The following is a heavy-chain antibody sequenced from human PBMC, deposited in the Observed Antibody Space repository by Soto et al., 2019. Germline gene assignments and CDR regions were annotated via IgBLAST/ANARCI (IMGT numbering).Heavy chain of an antibody. CDR2: IDPSDSYT. Sequence: GESLKISCKGSGYSFTSYWISWVRQMPGKGLEWMGRIDPSDSYTNYSPSFQGHVTISADKSISTAYLQWSSLKASDTAMYYCASYCRGGSCYYAHYQNFGLDVWGQGTTVTVSS. J-gene: IGHJ6*02. V-gene: IGHV5-10-1*01. CDR3: ASYCRGGSCYYAHYQNFGLDV. CDR1: GYSFTSYW. D-gene: IGHD2-15*01.